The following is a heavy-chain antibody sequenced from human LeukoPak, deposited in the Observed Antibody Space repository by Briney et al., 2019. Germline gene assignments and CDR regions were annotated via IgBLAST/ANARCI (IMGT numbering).Heavy chain of an antibody. J-gene: IGHJ5*02. CDR2: INLSGGST. Sequence: GASVKVFCKASGYTFTSYYMHWVRQAPGQGLEWMGIINLSGGSTSYAQKFQGRVTMTRDTSTSTVYMELSSLRSEDTAVYYCARDLGTSGSGYEWFDPWGQGTLVTVSS. CDR1: GYTFTSYY. D-gene: IGHD3-22*01. V-gene: IGHV1-46*01. CDR3: ARDLGTSGSGYEWFDP.